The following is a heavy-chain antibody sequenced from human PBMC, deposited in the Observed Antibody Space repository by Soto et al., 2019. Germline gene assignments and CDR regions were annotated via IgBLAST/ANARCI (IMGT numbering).Heavy chain of an antibody. CDR1: GNTFTGYY. J-gene: IGHJ4*02. CDR2: INPNSGGT. D-gene: IGHD6-19*01. Sequence: QVQLVQSGAEVKKPGASVKVSCKASGNTFTGYYMHWVRQAPGQGLEWMGWINPNSGGTNYAQKLQGWVTMTRDTSISTAYMELSRLRSDDTAVYYCARGNQWLVWALDYWGQGTLVTVSS. CDR3: ARGNQWLVWALDY. V-gene: IGHV1-2*04.